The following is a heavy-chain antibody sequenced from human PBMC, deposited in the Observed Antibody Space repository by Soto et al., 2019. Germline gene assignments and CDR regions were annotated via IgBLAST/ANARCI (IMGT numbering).Heavy chain of an antibody. CDR3: ARVPMVRGAADSMDV. D-gene: IGHD3-10*01. CDR1: GYSFTSYW. CDR2: IYPGDSDT. Sequence: GESLKISCKGSGYSFTSYWIGWVRQMPGKGLEWMGIIYPGDSDTRYSPSFQCQVTISADKSISTAYLQWSSLKASDTAMYYCARVPMVRGAADSMDVWGKGTTVTVSS. V-gene: IGHV5-51*01. J-gene: IGHJ6*03.